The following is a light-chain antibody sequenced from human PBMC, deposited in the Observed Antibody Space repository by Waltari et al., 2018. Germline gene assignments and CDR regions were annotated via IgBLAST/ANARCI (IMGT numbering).Light chain of an antibody. CDR2: KVS. CDR1: QSISSW. Sequence: DIQMTKSPPTLSASVGDRVTITCRASQSISSWLAWYQQKPGKAPKFVIYKVSRLESGVPSRFSGSGSGTEFTLTINSLQPDDFATYYCQQYISYPLTFGGGTKVEIK. J-gene: IGKJ4*01. V-gene: IGKV1-5*03. CDR3: QQYISYPLT.